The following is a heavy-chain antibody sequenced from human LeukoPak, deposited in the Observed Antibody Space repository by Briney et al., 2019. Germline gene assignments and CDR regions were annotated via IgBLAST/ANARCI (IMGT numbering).Heavy chain of an antibody. V-gene: IGHV4-39*07. CDR3: ARGSGYDSSGYYPY. D-gene: IGHD3-22*01. CDR1: GGSISSSSYY. CDR2: IYYSGST. J-gene: IGHJ4*02. Sequence: SETLSLTCTVSGGSISSSSYYWGWIRQPPGKGLEWIGSIYYSGSTSYNPSLKSRVTISVDRSKNQFSLKLSSVTAADTAVYYCARGSGYDSSGYYPYWGQGTLVTVSS.